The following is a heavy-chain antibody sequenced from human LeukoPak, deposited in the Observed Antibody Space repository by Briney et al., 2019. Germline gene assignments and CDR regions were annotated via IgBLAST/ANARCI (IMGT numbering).Heavy chain of an antibody. CDR1: GGSFSGYY. CDR3: ARGGFGAPFYYCYYMDV. D-gene: IGHD3-10*01. J-gene: IGHJ6*03. CDR2: INHSGST. V-gene: IGHV4-34*01. Sequence: SETLSLTCAVYGGSFSGYYWSWIRQPPGKGLEWIGEINHSGSTNDNPSLKSRVTISVDTSKNQFSLKLSSVTAADTAVYYCARGGFGAPFYYCYYMDVWGKGTTVTVSS.